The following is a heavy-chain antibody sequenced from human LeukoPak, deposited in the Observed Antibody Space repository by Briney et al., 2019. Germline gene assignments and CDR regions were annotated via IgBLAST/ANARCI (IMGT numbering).Heavy chain of an antibody. V-gene: IGHV3-23*01. D-gene: IGHD3-10*01. J-gene: IGHJ4*02. CDR2: ISGSGGST. Sequence: GGSLRLSCAASGFTFSSYAMSWVRQAPGKGLEWVSAISGSGGSTYYADSVKGRFTISRDNSKNTLYLQMNSLRAEDTAVYYCAKYPLYGSGSYYVDYWGQGTLVTVSS. CDR3: AKYPLYGSGSYYVDY. CDR1: GFTFSSYA.